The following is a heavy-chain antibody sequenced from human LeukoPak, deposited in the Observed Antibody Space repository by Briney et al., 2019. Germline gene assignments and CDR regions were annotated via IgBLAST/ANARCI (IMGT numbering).Heavy chain of an antibody. CDR1: GGTFSSYA. CDR3: ARDSSVNFWFDP. CDR2: IIPILGTA. D-gene: IGHD6-19*01. V-gene: IGHV1-69*13. J-gene: IGHJ5*02. Sequence: SVKVSCKASGGTFSSYAISCVRQAPGQGREWMGGIIPILGTANYAKKFQGRVPITADESTSTAYMELSSLRSEDTAVYYCARDSSVNFWFDPWGQGTLVTVSS.